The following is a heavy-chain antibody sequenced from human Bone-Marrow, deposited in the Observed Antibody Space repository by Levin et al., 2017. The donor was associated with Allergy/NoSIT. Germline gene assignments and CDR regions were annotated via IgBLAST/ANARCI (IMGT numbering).Heavy chain of an antibody. J-gene: IGHJ3*02. Sequence: EASVKVSCKVSGNTVIELSINWVRQARGKGLEWLGGYDPEDGETTYAQKFKGRVTMTEDRSTDTAYMELSSLTSEDTAVYYCASTTPYSKTTCLRIAFNIWGQGTMVTVSS. CDR3: ASTTPYSKTTCLRIAFNI. CDR1: GNTVIELS. CDR2: YDPEDGET. D-gene: IGHD4-11*01. V-gene: IGHV1-24*01.